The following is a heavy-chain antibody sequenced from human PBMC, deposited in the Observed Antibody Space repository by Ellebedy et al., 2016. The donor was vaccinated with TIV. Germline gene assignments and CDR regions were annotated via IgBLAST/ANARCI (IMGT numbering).Heavy chain of an antibody. Sequence: ASVKVSCKASGYTFTSYDINWVRQATGQGLEWMGIINPSGGSTSYAQKFQGRVTMTRDTSTSTVYMELSSLRSEDTAVYYCARVGTHRGGFDYWGQGTLVTVSS. J-gene: IGHJ4*02. CDR1: GYTFTSYD. V-gene: IGHV1-46*01. D-gene: IGHD1-1*01. CDR3: ARVGTHRGGFDY. CDR2: INPSGGST.